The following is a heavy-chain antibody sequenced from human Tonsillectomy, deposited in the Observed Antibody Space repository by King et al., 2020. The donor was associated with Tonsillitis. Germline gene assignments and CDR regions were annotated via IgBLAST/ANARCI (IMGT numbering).Heavy chain of an antibody. V-gene: IGHV4-59*01. CDR3: AREGYDILTGYYSSYYYGMDV. CDR2: IYYSGST. Sequence: QLQESGPGLVKPSETLSLTCTVSGGSISSYYWSWIRQPPGKGLEWIGYIYYSGSTNYNPFLKSRVTISVDTSKNQFSLKLSSVTAADTAVYYCAREGYDILTGYYSSYYYGMDVWGQGTTVTVSS. D-gene: IGHD3-9*01. CDR1: GGSISSYY. J-gene: IGHJ6*02.